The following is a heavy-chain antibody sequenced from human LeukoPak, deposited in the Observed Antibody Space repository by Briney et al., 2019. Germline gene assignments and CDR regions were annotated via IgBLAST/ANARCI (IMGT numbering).Heavy chain of an antibody. Sequence: GGSLRLSCAASGFTVSSNCMSWVRQAPGKGLEWVSVIYSGGNTYYADSVKGRFTISRDNSKNTLYLQMNSLRAEDTAVYYCARGLSVAARFDYWGQGTLVTVSS. CDR1: GFTVSSNC. J-gene: IGHJ4*02. V-gene: IGHV3-66*01. CDR2: IYSGGNT. D-gene: IGHD2-15*01. CDR3: ARGLSVAARFDY.